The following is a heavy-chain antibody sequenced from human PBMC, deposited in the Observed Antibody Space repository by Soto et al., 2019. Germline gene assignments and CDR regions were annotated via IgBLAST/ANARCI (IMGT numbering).Heavy chain of an antibody. V-gene: IGHV4-4*02. J-gene: IGHJ5*02. CDR1: GASIGSGGW. CDR3: ARHEGWTGPDQ. D-gene: IGHD2-8*02. CDR2: IFHDGNT. Sequence: SETLSLTCAVSGASIGSGGWWSWVRQPPGKGLEWIAEIFHDGNTNYSPSLKSRVTISVDKSQNQFSLNVCSVTAADTAVYYCARHEGWTGPDQWGQGTLVTVSS.